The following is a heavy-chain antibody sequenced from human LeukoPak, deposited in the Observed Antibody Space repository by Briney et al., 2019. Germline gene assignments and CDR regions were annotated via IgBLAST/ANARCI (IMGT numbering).Heavy chain of an antibody. J-gene: IGHJ4*02. CDR2: IKQDGSEK. Sequence: GGSLRLSCAASGFTFSSYWVSWVRQAPGKGLEWVANIKQDGSEKYYVDSVKGRFTISRDNAKNSLYLQMNSLRAEDTAVYYCARVAGHGSRITMIVVVANTDYWGQGTLVTVSS. CDR1: GFTFSSYW. CDR3: ARVAGHGSRITMIVVVANTDY. V-gene: IGHV3-7*01. D-gene: IGHD3-22*01.